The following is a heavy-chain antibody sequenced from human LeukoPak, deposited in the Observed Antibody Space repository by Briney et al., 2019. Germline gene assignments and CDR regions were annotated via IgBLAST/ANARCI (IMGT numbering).Heavy chain of an antibody. CDR3: ARDQTPFY. CDR2: IRSKPHNYAT. CDR1: GFTFSSYA. Sequence: SGGSLRLSCAASGFTFSSYAMHWVRQASGKGLEWVGRIRSKPHNYATAYAASVKGRFTISRDDSKNTAYLQMNSLRDEDTAVYYCARDQTPFYWGQGSLVTVSS. D-gene: IGHD2-15*01. J-gene: IGHJ4*02. V-gene: IGHV3-73*01.